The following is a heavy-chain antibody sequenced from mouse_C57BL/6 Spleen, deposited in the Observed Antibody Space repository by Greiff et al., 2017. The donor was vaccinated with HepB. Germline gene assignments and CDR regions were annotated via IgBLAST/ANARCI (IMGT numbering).Heavy chain of an antibody. V-gene: IGHV3-6*01. CDR2: ISYDGSN. Sequence: EVKLQESGPGLVKPSQSLSLTCSVTGYSITSGYYWNWIRQFPGNKLEWMGYISYDGSNNYNPSLKNRISITRDTSKNQFFLKLNSVTTEDTATYYCAREGLIDYWGQGTTLTVSS. CDR1: GYSITSGYY. CDR3: AREGLIDY. D-gene: IGHD1-3*01. J-gene: IGHJ2*01.